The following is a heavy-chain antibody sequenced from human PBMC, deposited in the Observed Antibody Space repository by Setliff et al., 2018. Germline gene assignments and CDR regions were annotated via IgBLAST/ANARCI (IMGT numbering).Heavy chain of an antibody. CDR2: ISSSSSYI. CDR1: GFTFDDYA. V-gene: IGHV3-21*01. CDR3: ARDRDAYGDYCPFDY. D-gene: IGHD4-17*01. Sequence: LRLSCTTSGFTFDDYAMNWVRQAPGKGLEWVSSISSSSSYIYYADSVKGRFTISRDNAKNSLYLQMNSLRAEDTAVYYCARDRDAYGDYCPFDYWGQGTLVTVSS. J-gene: IGHJ4*02.